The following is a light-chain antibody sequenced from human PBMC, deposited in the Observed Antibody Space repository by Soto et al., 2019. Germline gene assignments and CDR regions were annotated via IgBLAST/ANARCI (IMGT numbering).Light chain of an antibody. CDR1: QGIRND. Sequence: TLRASQGIRNDLGWYQQKPGKAPKLLISKASSLESGVPSRFSGSGSGTEFTLTISSLQPDDFATYYCQQYNSFRAFGQGTKVDI. CDR3: QQYNSFRA. J-gene: IGKJ1*01. V-gene: IGKV1-5*03. CDR2: KAS.